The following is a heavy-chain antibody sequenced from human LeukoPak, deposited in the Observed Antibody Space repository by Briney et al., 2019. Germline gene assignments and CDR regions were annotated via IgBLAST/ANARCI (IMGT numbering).Heavy chain of an antibody. D-gene: IGHD1-1*01. CDR3: ASETGTTMLRH. Sequence: SETLSLTCTVSGGSISSYYWSWIRQPAGKGLEWIGRIYTSGSTNYNPSLKSRVTMSVDTSKIQSSLKLSSVAAADTAVYYYASETGTTMLRHWGQGTLVTVSS. J-gene: IGHJ4*02. V-gene: IGHV4-4*07. CDR2: IYTSGST. CDR1: GGSISSYY.